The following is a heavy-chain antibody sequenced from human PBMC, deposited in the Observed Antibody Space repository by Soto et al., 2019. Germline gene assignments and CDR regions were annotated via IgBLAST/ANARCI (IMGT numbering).Heavy chain of an antibody. CDR3: ARGRYCSSTSCYLYYYYGMDV. D-gene: IGHD2-2*01. CDR1: GGTFSSYA. CDR2: IIPIFGTA. Sequence: QVQLVKSGAEVKKPGSSVKVSCKASGGTFSSYAISWVRQAPGQGLEWMGGIIPIFGTANYAQKFQGRVTITADESTSTAYMELSSLRSEDTAVYYCARGRYCSSTSCYLYYYYGMDVWGQGTTVTVSS. J-gene: IGHJ6*02. V-gene: IGHV1-69*01.